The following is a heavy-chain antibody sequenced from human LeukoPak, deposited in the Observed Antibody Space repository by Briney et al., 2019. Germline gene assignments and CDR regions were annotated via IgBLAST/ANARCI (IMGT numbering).Heavy chain of an antibody. CDR3: ARGGYYDSSGYHDAFDI. V-gene: IGHV4-4*09. CDR2: IYTSGST. D-gene: IGHD3-22*01. CDR1: GASISSYY. Sequence: SEILSLTCTVSGASISSYYWSWIRQPPGKGLEWIGYIYTSGSTNYNPSLKSRVTISVDTSKNQFSLKLSSVTAADTAVYYCARGGYYDSSGYHDAFDIWGQGTMVTVSS. J-gene: IGHJ3*02.